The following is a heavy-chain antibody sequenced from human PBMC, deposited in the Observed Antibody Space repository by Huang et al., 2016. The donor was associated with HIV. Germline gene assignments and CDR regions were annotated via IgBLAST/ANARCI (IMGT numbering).Heavy chain of an antibody. CDR2: SCPDDSDN. CDR1: GYSFSSYW. CDR3: ARRFSSSSGYFDY. J-gene: IGHJ4*02. V-gene: IGHV5-51*01. Sequence: VQLVQSGAEVKKPGESLKISCMGSGYSFSSYWFAWVRQMPGKGLEWRGISCPDDSDNTYSTSFEGQVTSSADKALGTAYPQWSSLKASETAMYYCARRFSSSSGYFDYWGQGSLVTVSS. D-gene: IGHD6-6*01.